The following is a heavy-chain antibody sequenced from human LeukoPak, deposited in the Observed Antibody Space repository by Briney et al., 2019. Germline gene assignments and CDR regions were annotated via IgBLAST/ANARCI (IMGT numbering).Heavy chain of an antibody. CDR3: ARARFETTVTTLVRKKDYYYNMDV. Sequence: GGSLRLSCAASGFTFSDYWVSWVRQAPGKGLEWVANIKQDGGEKWYVDSVKGRFTISRDNAKSSLYLQMNSLRAEDTAVYYCARARFETTVTTLVRKKDYYYNMDVWGKGTTVTVSS. CDR2: IKQDGGEK. CDR1: GFTFSDYW. D-gene: IGHD4-17*01. V-gene: IGHV3-7*01. J-gene: IGHJ6*03.